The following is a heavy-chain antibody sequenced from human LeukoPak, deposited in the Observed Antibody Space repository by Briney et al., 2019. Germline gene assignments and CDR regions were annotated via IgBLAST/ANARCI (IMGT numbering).Heavy chain of an antibody. CDR3: MTWNDAQNFDQ. V-gene: IGHV4-30-4*08. CDR2: IFKRGNT. J-gene: IGHJ4*02. Sequence: SQTLSLTCTVSGDSISSGDYFWTWVRQHPGEGLEWIGFIFKRGNTIYAPSLKSRVTISVDTSKNQFSLKLSSVTVADTAVYYCMTWNDAQNFDQWGQGTLVTVSS. D-gene: IGHD1-1*01. CDR1: GDSISSGDYF.